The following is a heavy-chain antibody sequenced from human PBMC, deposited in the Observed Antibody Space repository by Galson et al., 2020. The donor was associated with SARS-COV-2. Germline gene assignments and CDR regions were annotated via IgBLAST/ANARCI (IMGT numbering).Heavy chain of an antibody. D-gene: IGHD4-17*01. V-gene: IGHV3-30*18. CDR3: AKDGFGDSPFYYFDS. CDR1: GFNFNSYG. J-gene: IGHJ4*02. Sequence: GGSLRLSCAGSGFNFNSYGMHWVRQAPGKGLEWVAVVSYDGTNKYYADFLKGRFTISRDNSRDTLYLQMNSLKAEDTAVYFCAKDGFGDSPFYYFDSWGQGTPVTVSS. CDR2: VSYDGTNK.